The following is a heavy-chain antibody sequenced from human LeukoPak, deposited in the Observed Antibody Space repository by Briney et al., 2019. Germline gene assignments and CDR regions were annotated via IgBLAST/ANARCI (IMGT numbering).Heavy chain of an antibody. CDR2: ISWSAGST. CDR3: AKDGYSSGWYEDY. D-gene: IGHD6-19*01. J-gene: IGHJ4*02. Sequence: PGGSLRLSCAASGFTFSSYAMSWVRQAPGKGLEWVSAISWSAGSTYYADSVKGRFTISRDNSKNTLYLQINSLRAEDTAIYYCAKDGYSSGWYEDYWGQGTLVTVAS. CDR1: GFTFSSYA. V-gene: IGHV3-23*01.